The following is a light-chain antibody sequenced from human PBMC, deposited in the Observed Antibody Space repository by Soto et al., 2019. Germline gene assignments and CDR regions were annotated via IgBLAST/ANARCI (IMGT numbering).Light chain of an antibody. CDR1: SSNIGAGYD. J-gene: IGLJ3*02. CDR3: QSYDSSLSGWV. Sequence: QSVLTQPPSVSGAPGQRVTISCTGSSSNIGAGYDVHWYQQLPGTAPKLLIYGNSIRPSGVPDRSSGSKSGTSASLAITGLQAEDEADYYCQSYDSSLSGWVFGGGTKLTVL. V-gene: IGLV1-40*01. CDR2: GNS.